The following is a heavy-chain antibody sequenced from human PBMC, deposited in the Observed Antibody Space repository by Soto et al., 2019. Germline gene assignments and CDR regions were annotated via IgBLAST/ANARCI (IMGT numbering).Heavy chain of an antibody. Sequence: PSETLSLTCSVSGGSISGSYWSWIRQSPGKGLEWLGYVYYTGSTNYIPSLRSRVSISVDTSKNEFSLRLSSVTAADTAVYFCARSVAVPGAHIEYWGKGTKVNVSS. CDR3: ARSVAVPGAHIEY. V-gene: IGHV4-59*01. CDR2: VYYTGST. CDR1: GGSISGSY. J-gene: IGHJ4*02. D-gene: IGHD6-19*01.